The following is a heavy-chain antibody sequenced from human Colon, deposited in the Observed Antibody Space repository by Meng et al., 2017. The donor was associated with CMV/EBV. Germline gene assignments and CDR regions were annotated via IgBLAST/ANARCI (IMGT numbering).Heavy chain of an antibody. Sequence: GESLKISCVASGFTFINYWMTWVRQAPGKGLEWVASMKQDGSESYYVDSVKGRFTISRDNAKNSLYLQMSSLSAEDTAVYYCVRDNARVQGNIPILVVPQGFDYWGQGTVVTVSS. CDR1: GFTFINYW. CDR2: MKQDGSES. V-gene: IGHV3-7*01. D-gene: IGHD3-22*01. CDR3: VRDNARVQGNIPILVVPQGFDY. J-gene: IGHJ4*02.